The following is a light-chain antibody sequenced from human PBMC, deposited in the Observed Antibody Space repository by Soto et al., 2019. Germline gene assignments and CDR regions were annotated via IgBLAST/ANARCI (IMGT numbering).Light chain of an antibody. J-gene: IGKJ5*01. CDR3: QQANSFPIT. Sequence: DIQMTQSPSSVSASVGDRVTITCRASQVISTWLALYQQKPGQAPKLLIYAASVLESGVPSRFSGSGSGTDFTLTISSVQPEDFATYRCQQANSFPITFGQGTRLEIK. CDR2: AAS. CDR1: QVISTW. V-gene: IGKV1-12*01.